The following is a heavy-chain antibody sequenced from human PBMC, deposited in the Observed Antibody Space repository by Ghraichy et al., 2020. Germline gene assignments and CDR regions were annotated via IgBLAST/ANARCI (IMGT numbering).Heavy chain of an antibody. CDR2: IYYSGST. D-gene: IGHD6-19*01. J-gene: IGHJ4*02. V-gene: IGHV4-39*01. CDR1: GGSISSSSYY. CDR3: ARRGAVAGRGIDY. Sequence: SETLSLTCTVSGGSISSSSYYWGWIRQPPGKGLEWIGSIYYSGSTYYNPSLKSRVTISVDTSKNQFSLKLSSVTAADTAVYYCARRGAVAGRGIDYWGQGTLVTVSS.